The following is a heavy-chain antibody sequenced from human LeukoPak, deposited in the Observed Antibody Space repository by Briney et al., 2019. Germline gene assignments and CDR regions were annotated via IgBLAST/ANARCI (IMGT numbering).Heavy chain of an antibody. V-gene: IGHV3-7*01. D-gene: IGHD1-26*01. CDR3: AFLIREPQH. J-gene: IGHJ1*01. CDR2: TASDGGDR. CDR1: GFTFSRYY. Sequence: PGVSLRLSCVVSGFTFSRYYMGWVRQDPGRGLEWVAMTASDGGDRNYVDSVKGRFTISRDNSKNSLYLQMSSLAAEDTAVYYCAFLIREPQHWGQGTLVTVSS.